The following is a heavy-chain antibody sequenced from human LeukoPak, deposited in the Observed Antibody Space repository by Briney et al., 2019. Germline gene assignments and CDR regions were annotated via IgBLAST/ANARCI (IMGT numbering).Heavy chain of an antibody. J-gene: IGHJ6*03. V-gene: IGHV3-73*01. CDR2: IRSKANSYAT. D-gene: IGHD6-19*01. Sequence: GGSLRLSCAASGFTFSGSAMHWVRQASGKGLEWVGRIRSKANSYATAYAASVKGRFTISRDDSKNTAYLQMNSLKTEDTAVYYCTGSRSSGWYSYYYYYMDVWGKGTTVTVSS. CDR3: TGSRSSGWYSYYYYYMDV. CDR1: GFTFSGSA.